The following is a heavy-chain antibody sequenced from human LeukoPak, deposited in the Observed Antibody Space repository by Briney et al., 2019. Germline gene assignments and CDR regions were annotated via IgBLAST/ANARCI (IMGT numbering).Heavy chain of an antibody. CDR3: ARKKSSGWSTPANYFDY. Sequence: SETLSLTCAVYGGSFSGYYWSWIRRPPGKGLEWIGEINHSGSTNYNPSLKSRVTISVDSSKNQFSLKLSSVTAADTAVYYCARKKSSGWSTPANYFDYWGQGTLVTVSS. V-gene: IGHV4-34*01. J-gene: IGHJ4*02. CDR2: INHSGST. D-gene: IGHD6-19*01. CDR1: GGSFSGYY.